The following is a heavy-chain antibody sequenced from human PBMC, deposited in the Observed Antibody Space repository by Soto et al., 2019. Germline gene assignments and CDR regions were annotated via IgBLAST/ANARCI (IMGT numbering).Heavy chain of an antibody. J-gene: IGHJ4*02. CDR2: IYDSGST. D-gene: IGHD1-1*01. V-gene: IGHV4-59*01. Sequence: QVQLQESGPGLVKPSETLSLTCTVSGGSISSYYWSWIRQPPGKGLEWMGYIYDSGSTNYNPSLKSRVTISIATSKNQCSLKLSSVTAADTAVYYCARDRGTTGTDFDYWGQGTLVTVSS. CDR1: GGSISSYY. CDR3: ARDRGTTGTDFDY.